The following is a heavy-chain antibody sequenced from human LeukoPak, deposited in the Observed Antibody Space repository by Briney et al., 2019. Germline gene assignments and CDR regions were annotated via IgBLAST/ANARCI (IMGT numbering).Heavy chain of an antibody. CDR2: ISSTSGTI. V-gene: IGHV3-48*02. CDR3: ARDYYGMDV. CDR1: GFIFRSHT. Sequence: GGSLRLSCAASGFIFRSHTMNWVRQGPGKGLEWVSYISSTSGTIYNADSVKGRFTISRDNAKNSLYLQMNSLRDEYTAVYCCARDYYGMDVWGQGTTVTVSS. J-gene: IGHJ6*02.